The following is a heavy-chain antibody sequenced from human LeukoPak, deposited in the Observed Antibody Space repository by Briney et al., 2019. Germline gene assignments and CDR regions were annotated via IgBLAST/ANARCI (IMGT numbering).Heavy chain of an antibody. CDR3: ARGSRVYDRSGFHTWHDY. D-gene: IGHD3-22*01. CDR2: IYYHGRT. V-gene: IGHV4-59*01. Sequence: SETLSLTCTVSGGSINFWSWIRQPPGKGLEWIGVIYYHGRTEYNPSLKSRVTIFIDTSKNQVSLRLRSVTAADTAIYYCARGSRVYDRSGFHTWHDYWGHGTLVTVSS. J-gene: IGHJ4*03. CDR1: GGSINF.